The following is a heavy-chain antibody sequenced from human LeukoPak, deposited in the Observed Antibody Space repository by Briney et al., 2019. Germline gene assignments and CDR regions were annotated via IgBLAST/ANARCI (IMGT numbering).Heavy chain of an antibody. CDR1: GFTFSDYA. CDR2: ISSSGGTT. V-gene: IGHV3-23*01. CDR3: AKGVYSGSYYRGLEY. D-gene: IGHD1-26*01. Sequence: GGSLRLSCAASGFTFSDYAMSWVRHAPGKGLEWVSAISSSGGTTYYADSVKGRFTISRENSKNTLYLQMNSLRAEDTAVYYCAKGVYSGSYYRGLEYWGQGTLVTVSS. J-gene: IGHJ4*02.